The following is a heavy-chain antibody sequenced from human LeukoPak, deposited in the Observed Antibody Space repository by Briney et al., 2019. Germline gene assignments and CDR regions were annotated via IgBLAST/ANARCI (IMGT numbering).Heavy chain of an antibody. CDR2: FYYSGST. CDR1: GGSISSSSYY. D-gene: IGHD3-16*01. Sequence: PSETLSLTCTVSGGSISSSSYYWGWIRQPPGKGLEWIGSFYYSGSTSYNPSLKSRVTISIDTSKNQFSVKLTSLTAADTAVYYCARYLMIGGYAYGFDYWGQGTLATVSS. J-gene: IGHJ4*02. V-gene: IGHV4-39*01. CDR3: ARYLMIGGYAYGFDY.